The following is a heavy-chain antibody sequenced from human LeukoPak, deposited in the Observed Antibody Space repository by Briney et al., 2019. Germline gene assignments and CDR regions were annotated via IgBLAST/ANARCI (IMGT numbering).Heavy chain of an antibody. CDR2: IWYDGSNK. CDR3: AKESHCSGGSCSPHFDY. Sequence: GSLRLSFAASGFTFSSYGMHWVRQAPGKGLEWVAVIWYDGSNKYYADSVKGRFTISRDNSKNTLYLHMNSLRAEDTAVYYCAKESHCSGGSCSPHFDYWGQGTLVTVSS. V-gene: IGHV3-33*06. D-gene: IGHD2-15*01. CDR1: GFTFSSYG. J-gene: IGHJ4*02.